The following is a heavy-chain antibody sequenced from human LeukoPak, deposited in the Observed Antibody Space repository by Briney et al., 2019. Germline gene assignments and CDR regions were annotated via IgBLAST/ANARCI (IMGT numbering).Heavy chain of an antibody. D-gene: IGHD2-2*01. CDR1: GGTFSSYA. Sequence: GSSVTVSCKASGGTFSSYAISWVRQAPGQGLEWMGRIIPILGIANYAQKFQGRVTITADKSTSTAYMELSSLRSEDTAVYYCARAVVPSGDWFDPWGQGTLVTVSS. CDR3: ARAVVPSGDWFDP. CDR2: IIPILGIA. J-gene: IGHJ5*02. V-gene: IGHV1-69*04.